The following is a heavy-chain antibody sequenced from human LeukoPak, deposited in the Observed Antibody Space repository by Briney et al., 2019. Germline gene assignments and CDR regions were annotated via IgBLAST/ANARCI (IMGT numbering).Heavy chain of an antibody. Sequence: GGSLRLSCAASGLTFSSYAMSWVRQAPGKGLEWVSAISGSGGSTYYADSVKGRFTISRDNSKNTLYLQMNSLRAEDTAVYYCAKDLLSDYYDSSGYSILFDYWGQGTLVTVSS. V-gene: IGHV3-23*01. J-gene: IGHJ4*02. CDR3: AKDLLSDYYDSSGYSILFDY. D-gene: IGHD3-22*01. CDR1: GLTFSSYA. CDR2: ISGSGGST.